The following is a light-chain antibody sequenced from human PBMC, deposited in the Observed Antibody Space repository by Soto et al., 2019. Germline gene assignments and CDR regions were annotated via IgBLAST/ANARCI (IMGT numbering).Light chain of an antibody. CDR2: EVR. CDR1: NTDIGGYSY. CDR3: SSFASTASLI. V-gene: IGLV2-14*01. J-gene: IGLJ2*01. Sequence: QSALTQPASVSGSPGQSITISCTGNNTDIGGYSYVSWYQQHPGKAPKLLIYEVRHRPSGVSNRFSGSKFGNTASLTISGLQAEDEADYYCSSFASTASLIFGGGTKLTVL.